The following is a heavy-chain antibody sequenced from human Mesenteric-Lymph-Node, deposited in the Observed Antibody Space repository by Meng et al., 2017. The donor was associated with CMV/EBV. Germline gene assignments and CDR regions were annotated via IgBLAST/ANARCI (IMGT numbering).Heavy chain of an antibody. V-gene: IGHV1-18*01. CDR1: GNTLTSYV. CDR3: ARDLIVARGYQYFDY. D-gene: IGHD5-12*01. Sequence: SGNTLTSYVITWVRQAPGQGLEWMGWISGYNGNTNYAQKLQGRVTMTTDTSTTTAYMELRSLRSDDTAVYYCARDLIVARGYQYFDYWGQGTLVTVSS. CDR2: ISGYNGNT. J-gene: IGHJ4*02.